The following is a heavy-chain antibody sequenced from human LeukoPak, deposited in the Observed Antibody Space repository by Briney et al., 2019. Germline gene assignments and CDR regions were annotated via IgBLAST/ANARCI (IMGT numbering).Heavy chain of an antibody. J-gene: IGHJ4*02. Sequence: GGSLRLSCAASGFTFSSYAMHWVRQAPGKGLEWVAVISYDGSNKYYADSVKGRFTFSRDNSKNTLYLQMNSLRAEDTAVYYCARVGYGSGSYYFDYWGQGTLVTVSS. CDR3: ARVGYGSGSYYFDY. V-gene: IGHV3-30-3*01. CDR1: GFTFSSYA. D-gene: IGHD3-10*01. CDR2: ISYDGSNK.